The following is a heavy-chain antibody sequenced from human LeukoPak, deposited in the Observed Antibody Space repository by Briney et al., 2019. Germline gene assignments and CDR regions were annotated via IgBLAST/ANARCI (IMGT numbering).Heavy chain of an antibody. CDR2: IYHSGST. J-gene: IGHJ4*02. V-gene: IGHV4-4*02. Sequence: SGTLSLTCAVSGGSISSSNWWSWVRQPPGKGLEWIGEIYHSGSTNYNPSLKGRVTISVDTSKNQFSLKLSSVTAADTAVYYCARGGSSWDIDYWGQGTLVTVSS. CDR1: GGSISSSNW. D-gene: IGHD6-13*01. CDR3: ARGGSSWDIDY.